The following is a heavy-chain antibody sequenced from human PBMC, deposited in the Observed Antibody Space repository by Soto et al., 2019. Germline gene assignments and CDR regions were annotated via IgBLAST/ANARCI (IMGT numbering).Heavy chain of an antibody. CDR2: FIPVYRTL. CDR3: ATGVIWIGYFTVDS. J-gene: IGHJ4*02. V-gene: IGHV1-69*01. CDR1: GGSFGKSA. D-gene: IGHD3-3*01. Sequence: VKVSCKASGGSFGKSAINWVRQTPGQGLEWLGGFIPVYRTLNYAQKFQGRVTITADESTGTAYMTLSSLASDDTAVYYCATGVIWIGYFTVDSWGQGTRVTVSS.